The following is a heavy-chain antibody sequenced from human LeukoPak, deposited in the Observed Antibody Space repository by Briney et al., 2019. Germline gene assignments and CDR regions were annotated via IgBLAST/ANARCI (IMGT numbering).Heavy chain of an antibody. D-gene: IGHD6-13*01. J-gene: IGHJ4*02. V-gene: IGHV3-21*01. CDR1: GFTFSSYS. CDR3: AREGRIAAAGNDY. Sequence: TPGGSLRLSCAASGFTFSSYSMNWVRQAPGKGLEWVSSISSSSSSYIYYADSVKGRFTISRDNAKNSLYLQMNSLRAEDTAVYYCAREGRIAAAGNDYWGQGTLVTVSS. CDR2: ISSSSSSYI.